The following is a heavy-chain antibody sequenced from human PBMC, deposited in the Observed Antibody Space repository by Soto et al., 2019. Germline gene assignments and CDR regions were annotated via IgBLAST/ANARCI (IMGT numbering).Heavy chain of an antibody. CDR2: IRGDGSEK. V-gene: IGHV3-7*01. CDR3: GRDEVRNGVGV. J-gene: IGHJ6*02. CDR1: GFTFSDFW. Sequence: EVRLVESGGGLVQPGGSLRLSCEASGFTFSDFWMSWVRQAPGKGLEWVANIRGDGSEKRYVDSVRGRFTISRDNAKNSVYLQMNSLRGDDTALYYCGRDEVRNGVGVRGQGTTVTVSS.